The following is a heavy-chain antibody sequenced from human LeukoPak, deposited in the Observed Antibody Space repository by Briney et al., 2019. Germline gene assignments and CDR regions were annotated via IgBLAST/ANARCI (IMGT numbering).Heavy chain of an antibody. J-gene: IGHJ6*02. CDR3: AAVDYFYGMDV. V-gene: IGHV1-58*02. CDR2: IVVGSGNT. Sequence: ASVKVSCKASGFTFTSSAMQWVRQARGQRLEWIGWIVVGSGNTKYAQKLQERVTITRDMSTSTAYMGLSSLRSEDTAVYYCAAVDYFYGMDVWGQGTTVTVSS. CDR1: GFTFTSSA. D-gene: IGHD2-2*03.